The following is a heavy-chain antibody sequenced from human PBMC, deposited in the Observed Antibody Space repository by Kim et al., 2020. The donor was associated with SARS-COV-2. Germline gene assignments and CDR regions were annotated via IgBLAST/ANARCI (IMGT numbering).Heavy chain of an antibody. Sequence: ASVKVSCKASGGTFSSYAISWVRQAPGQGLEWMGGIIPIFGTANYAQKFQGRVTITADESTSTAYMELSSLRSEDTAVYYCARGSGFLEWLYPTAYYYGMDVWGQGTTVTVSS. D-gene: IGHD3-3*01. CDR2: IIPIFGTA. CDR1: GGTFSSYA. J-gene: IGHJ6*02. V-gene: IGHV1-69*13. CDR3: ARGSGFLEWLYPTAYYYGMDV.